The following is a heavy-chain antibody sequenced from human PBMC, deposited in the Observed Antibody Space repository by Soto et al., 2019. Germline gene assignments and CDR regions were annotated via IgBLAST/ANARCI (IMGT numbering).Heavy chain of an antibody. D-gene: IGHD1-7*01. Sequence: GESLKISCKGSGYSFTSYWIGWVRQMPGKGLEWMGIIYPGDSYTRYSPSFQGQVTISADKSISTAYLQWSSLKASDTAMYYCARHGPYNWNYGYYYYGMDVWGQGTTVTVSS. V-gene: IGHV5-51*01. CDR2: IYPGDSYT. CDR3: ARHGPYNWNYGYYYYGMDV. J-gene: IGHJ6*02. CDR1: GYSFTSYW.